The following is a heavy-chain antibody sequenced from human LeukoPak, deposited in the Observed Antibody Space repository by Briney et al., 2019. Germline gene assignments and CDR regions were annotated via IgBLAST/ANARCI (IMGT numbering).Heavy chain of an antibody. Sequence: GGSLRLSCAASGFSFSTCGMHWVRQAAGKGLEWVAFIRYHGSDKYYAASVRGRFTISSDKSEKMLYPQMDSLRAEDTAVYYCARGGYDSSGYEYYFDYWGQGTLVTVSS. CDR3: ARGGYDSSGYEYYFDY. V-gene: IGHV3-30*02. CDR2: IRYHGSDK. D-gene: IGHD3-22*01. CDR1: GFSFSTCG. J-gene: IGHJ4*02.